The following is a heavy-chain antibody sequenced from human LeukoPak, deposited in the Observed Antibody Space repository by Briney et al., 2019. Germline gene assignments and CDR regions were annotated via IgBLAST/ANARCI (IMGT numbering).Heavy chain of an antibody. Sequence: PGGSLRLSCAASGFTFSSYDMHWVRQATGKGLEWVSAIGTAGDTYYPGSVKGRFTISRENAKNSLYLQMNSLRAGDTAVYYCAREGHRGYFDYWGQGTLVTVSS. V-gene: IGHV3-13*01. J-gene: IGHJ4*02. CDR3: AREGHRGYFDY. CDR1: GFTFSSYD. CDR2: IGTAGDT.